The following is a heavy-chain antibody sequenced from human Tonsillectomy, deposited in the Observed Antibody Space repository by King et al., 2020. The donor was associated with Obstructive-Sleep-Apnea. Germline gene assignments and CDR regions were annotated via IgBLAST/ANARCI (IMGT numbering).Heavy chain of an antibody. D-gene: IGHD2-2*01. Sequence: QLVQSGAEVKKPGASVKVSCKSSGYTLTRNGITWVRQAPGQGLEWRGWINVYNGNTNYAQNLQGRVTMTTDRSTSTAYMELRSLRSDDTAVYYCARSYCSSTTCYYFDSWGQGTLVTVSS. CDR3: ARSYCSSTTCYYFDS. V-gene: IGHV1-18*04. CDR1: GYTLTRNG. J-gene: IGHJ4*02. CDR2: INVYNGNT.